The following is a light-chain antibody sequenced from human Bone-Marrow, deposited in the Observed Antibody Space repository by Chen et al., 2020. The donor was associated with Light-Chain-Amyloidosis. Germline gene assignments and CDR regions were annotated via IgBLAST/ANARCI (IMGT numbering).Light chain of an antibody. CDR1: SSDVGGYDI. Sequence: QSALTQPASVTGSPGQSITISCTGTSSDVGGYDIVSWYRQHPGKAPKLLIFEVTKRPSGVSNRFSGSKSGNPASLTISGLRTEDAADYYCCAYRGGSFPYVFGPGTKVTVL. V-gene: IGLV2-23*02. J-gene: IGLJ1*01. CDR3: CAYRGGSFPYV. CDR2: EVT.